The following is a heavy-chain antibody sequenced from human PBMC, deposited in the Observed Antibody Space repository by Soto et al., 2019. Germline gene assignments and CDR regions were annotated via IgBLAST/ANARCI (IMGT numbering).Heavy chain of an antibody. CDR1: GGSFSGYY. CDR2: INHSGST. Sequence: QVQLQQWGAGLLKPSETLSLTCAVYGGSFSGYYWSWIRQPPGKGLEWIGEINHSGSTNYNPSLNRIGTISVYTSKNQFSVKLRSVTAADAVVYYCSRVPTDCWCGYCSRRSRRFDYWGQGTLVTVSS. CDR3: SRVPTDCWCGYCSRRSRRFDY. J-gene: IGHJ4*02. V-gene: IGHV4-34*01. D-gene: IGHD3-3*01.